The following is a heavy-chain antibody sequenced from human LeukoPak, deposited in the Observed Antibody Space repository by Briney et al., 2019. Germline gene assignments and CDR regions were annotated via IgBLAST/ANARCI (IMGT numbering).Heavy chain of an antibody. CDR3: ATYRLLFRPYFQH. D-gene: IGHD2-21*01. J-gene: IGHJ1*01. CDR2: FDPEDGET. V-gene: IGHV1-24*01. CDR1: YTLTEXS. Sequence: YTLTEXSXXWVRQAPGKGXEXMXGFDPEDGETIYAQKFQGRVTMTEDTSTDTAYMELSSLRSEDTAVYYCATYRLLFRPYFQHWGQGTLVTVSS.